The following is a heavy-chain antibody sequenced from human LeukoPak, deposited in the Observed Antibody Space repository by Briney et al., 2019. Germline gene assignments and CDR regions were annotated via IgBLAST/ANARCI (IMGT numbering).Heavy chain of an antibody. Sequence: PGGSLRLSCAASGFTFSSYAMHWVRQAPGKGLEWVSSISGSGGSTYYADSVKGRFTISRDSSKNTLYLQMSSLRAEDTAVYFCAKIVAAATDYWGQGTLVTVSS. D-gene: IGHD1-26*01. V-gene: IGHV3-23*01. CDR3: AKIVAAATDY. CDR1: GFTFSSYA. J-gene: IGHJ4*02. CDR2: ISGSGGST.